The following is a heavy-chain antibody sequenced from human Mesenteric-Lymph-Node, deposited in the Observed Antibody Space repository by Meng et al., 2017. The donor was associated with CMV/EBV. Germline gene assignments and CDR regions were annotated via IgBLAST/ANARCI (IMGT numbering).Heavy chain of an antibody. CDR1: GGSFSGYY. CDR2: INHSGST. J-gene: IGHJ6*02. Sequence: SETLSLTCAVYGGSFSGYYWSWIRQPPGKGLEWIGEINHSGSTNYNPSLKSRVTISVDTSKNQFSLKLSSVTAADTAVYYCMRDTTYYGLDVWGQGTPVTVSS. D-gene: IGHD1-1*01. CDR3: MRDTTYYGLDV. V-gene: IGHV4-34*01.